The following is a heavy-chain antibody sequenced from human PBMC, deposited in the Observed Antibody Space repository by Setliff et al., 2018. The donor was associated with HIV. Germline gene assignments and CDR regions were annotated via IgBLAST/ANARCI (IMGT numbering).Heavy chain of an antibody. D-gene: IGHD5-12*01. V-gene: IGHV4-34*12. CDR3: ARLGPSIDPRWLQYFDY. CDR2: IIHSGIT. Sequence: NPSETLSLTCAVYGGSLSGHYWSWIRQPPGKGLEWIGEIIHSGITNYSPSLKSRVTISVDTSKNQFSLKLNSVTAADTAVYYCARLGPSIDPRWLQYFDYWGQGTLVTVSS. CDR1: GGSLSGHY. J-gene: IGHJ4*02.